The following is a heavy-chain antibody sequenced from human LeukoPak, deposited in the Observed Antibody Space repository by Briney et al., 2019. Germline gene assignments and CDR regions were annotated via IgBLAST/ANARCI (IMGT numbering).Heavy chain of an antibody. CDR2: VYDSGST. V-gene: IGHV4-38-2*01. CDR3: ARHPITIFGVVLAYFDY. D-gene: IGHD3-3*01. CDR1: ASSMSSGYY. Sequence: PSETLSLTCAVSASSMSSGYYWGGIRRPPGKGRDGIGIVYDSGSTHYKPSLKRGVTISEETSKNHFYMKLTSVTAADTAVYYCARHPITIFGVVLAYFDYWGQGTLVTVSS. J-gene: IGHJ4*02.